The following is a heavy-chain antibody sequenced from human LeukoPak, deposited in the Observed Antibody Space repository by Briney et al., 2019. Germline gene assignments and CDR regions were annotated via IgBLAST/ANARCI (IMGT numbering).Heavy chain of an antibody. V-gene: IGHV3-21*01. CDR2: ICGSSSEL. Sequence: GSLRLSCAGSEFTFRRYRMHWVRQAPGEGLEWVSSICGSSSELYYADSVKGRFTLCRVNSKNSLYLQLKNMRAEGPVLHCWASRGYHDYSGFDYWGQGTLVTVSP. D-gene: IGHD1-26*01. CDR1: EFTFRRYR. CDR3: ASRGYHDYSGFDY. J-gene: IGHJ4*02.